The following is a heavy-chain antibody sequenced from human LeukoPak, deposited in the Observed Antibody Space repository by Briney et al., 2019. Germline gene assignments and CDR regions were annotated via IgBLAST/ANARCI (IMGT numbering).Heavy chain of an antibody. CDR1: GFTFSSYA. Sequence: GGSLRLSCAASGFTFSSYAMHWVRQAPDKGLEWVAVISYDGSNKYYADSVKGRFTISRDNSKNTLYLQMNSLRAEDTAVYYCARATLPYSGSYYQEGAMWAFDIWGQGTMVTVSS. CDR3: ARATLPYSGSYYQEGAMWAFDI. CDR2: ISYDGSNK. J-gene: IGHJ3*02. V-gene: IGHV3-30-3*01. D-gene: IGHD1-26*01.